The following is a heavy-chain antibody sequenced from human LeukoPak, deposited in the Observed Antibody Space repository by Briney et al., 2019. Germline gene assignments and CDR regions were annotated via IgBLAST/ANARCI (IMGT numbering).Heavy chain of an antibody. D-gene: IGHD3-10*01. CDR1: GFTFSNHD. V-gene: IGHV3-13*01. J-gene: IGHJ3*02. Sequence: GGSLRLSCAASGFTFSNHDMHWVRQATGKGLEWVSAIGTGGDTYYDASVEGRFTISRENARSSLYLQMNSLRVGDTAVYYCARGGDYFGSGTYPFPLDIWGQGTMVTVSS. CDR3: ARGGDYFGSGTYPFPLDI. CDR2: IGTGGDT.